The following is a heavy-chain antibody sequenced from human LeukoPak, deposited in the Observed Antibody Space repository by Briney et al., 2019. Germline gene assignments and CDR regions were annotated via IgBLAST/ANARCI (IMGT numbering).Heavy chain of an antibody. J-gene: IGHJ4*02. Sequence: PSETLSLTCTVSGGSISSYYWSWIRQPPGKGLEWIGYIYYSGSTNYNPSLKSRVTISVDTSKNQFSLKLSSVTAADTAVYYCARDLDGDRDYWGQGTLVTVSS. CDR3: ARDLDGDRDY. CDR2: IYYSGST. CDR1: GGSISSYY. D-gene: IGHD7-27*01. V-gene: IGHV4-59*01.